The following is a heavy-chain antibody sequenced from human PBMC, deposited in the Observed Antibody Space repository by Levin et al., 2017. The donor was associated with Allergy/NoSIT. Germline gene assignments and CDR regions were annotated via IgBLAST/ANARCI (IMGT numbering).Heavy chain of an antibody. CDR3: ARVRHHYDTSGYSYDPTFSDY. Sequence: SQTLSLTCTVSGVPISGSYWSWIRQPPGKGLEWIGYIYYSGSTNYSPSLKSRVTISLVTSRKQFSLKLRSVTAADTATYYCARVRHHYDTSGYSYDPTFSDYWGQGKPVTVSS. CDR2: IYYSGST. CDR1: GVPISGSY. D-gene: IGHD3-22*01. V-gene: IGHV4-59*01. J-gene: IGHJ4*02.